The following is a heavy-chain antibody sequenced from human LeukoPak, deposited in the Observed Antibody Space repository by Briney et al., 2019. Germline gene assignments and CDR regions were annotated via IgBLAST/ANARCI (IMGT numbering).Heavy chain of an antibody. Sequence: HPGGSLRLSCAASGFTFSSYSMNWVRQAPGKGLEWVSSISSSSSYKYYADSVKGRFTISRDNAKNSLYLQMNSLRAEDTAVYYCARGLRGVIQLPADYWGQGTLVTVSS. D-gene: IGHD3-10*01. V-gene: IGHV3-21*01. J-gene: IGHJ4*02. CDR1: GFTFSSYS. CDR3: ARGLRGVIQLPADY. CDR2: ISSSSSYK.